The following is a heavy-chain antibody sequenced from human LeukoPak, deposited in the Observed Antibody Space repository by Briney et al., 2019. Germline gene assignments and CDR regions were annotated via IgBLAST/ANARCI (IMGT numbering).Heavy chain of an antibody. D-gene: IGHD1-26*01. CDR1: GFIFSSYV. Sequence: GGSLRLSCAASGFIFSSYVIHWVRQAPGKGLEWVAVISYDGSNKYYADSVKGRFTMSTDNSKNTLYLQMNSLRAEDTAVYYCARERKIVGATIHWYFDLWGRGTLATVSS. J-gene: IGHJ2*01. V-gene: IGHV3-30-3*01. CDR3: ARERKIVGATIHWYFDL. CDR2: ISYDGSNK.